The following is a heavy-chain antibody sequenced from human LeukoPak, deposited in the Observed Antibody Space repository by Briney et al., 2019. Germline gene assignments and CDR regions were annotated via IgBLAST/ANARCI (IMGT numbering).Heavy chain of an antibody. J-gene: IGHJ5*02. D-gene: IGHD1-26*01. V-gene: IGHV3-23*01. Sequence: GGSLRLSCAASGFTFSSYAMSWVRQAPGKGLEWVSAISGSGGSTYYADSVKGRFTISRDNSNNTLYLQMNSLRAEDTAVYYCAKAKSGSYSQYNWFDPWGQGTLVTVSS. CDR2: ISGSGGST. CDR3: AKAKSGSYSQYNWFDP. CDR1: GFTFSSYA.